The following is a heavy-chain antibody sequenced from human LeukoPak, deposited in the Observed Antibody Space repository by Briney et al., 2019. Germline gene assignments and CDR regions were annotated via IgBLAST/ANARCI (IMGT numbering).Heavy chain of an antibody. CDR1: GYIFTAYY. J-gene: IGHJ4*02. CDR3: ARESGSYFRAADY. D-gene: IGHD1-26*01. Sequence: GASVKVSCKASGYIFTAYYMYWVRQAPGQGLEWMGWINLNGGGTNYARKFQGRATMTRDTCISTAYMELSRLRSDDTAVYYCARESGSYFRAADYWGQGTLVTVSS. CDR2: INLNGGGT. V-gene: IGHV1-2*02.